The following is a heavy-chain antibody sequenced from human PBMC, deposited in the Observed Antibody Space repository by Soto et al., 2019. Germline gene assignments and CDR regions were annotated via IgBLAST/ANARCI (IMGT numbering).Heavy chain of an antibody. J-gene: IGHJ4*02. Sequence: QLQLQESGPGLVKPSETLSLTCTVSGGSISSSNYHCGWIRQPPGEGLEWIGSMYYSGSAYYNPSLKRRLTIYVETSKNPFSLKLTSVTAGDTAVYHWASHVGNHPPGSWGQVTLVNVS. V-gene: IGHV4-39*01. CDR2: MYYSGSA. CDR1: GGSISSSNYH. CDR3: ASHVGNHPPGS. D-gene: IGHD1-26*01.